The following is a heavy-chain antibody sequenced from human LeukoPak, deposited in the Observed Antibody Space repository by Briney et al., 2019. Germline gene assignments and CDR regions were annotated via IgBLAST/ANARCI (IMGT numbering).Heavy chain of an antibody. CDR1: GYTFTSYG. J-gene: IGHJ3*02. CDR2: ISAYNGNT. V-gene: IGHV1-18*01. CDR3: ASNVVITDAFDI. Sequence: ASVKVSCKASGYTFTSYGISWVRQAPGQGLEWMGWISAYNGNTNYAQKFQGRVTMTRDTSISTAYMELSRLRSDDTAVYYCASNVVITDAFDIWGQGTMVTVSS. D-gene: IGHD3-22*01.